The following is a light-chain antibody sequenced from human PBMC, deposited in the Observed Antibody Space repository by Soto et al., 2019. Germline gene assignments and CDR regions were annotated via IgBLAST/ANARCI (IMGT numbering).Light chain of an antibody. Sequence: EIMITQSPTPPSVSPGGKDPPSPRAGQSVSSNLAWYQQKPGQAPRLLIYGASTRATGIPARFSGSGSGTEFTLTISSLQSEDFAVYYCQQYNNWPGTFGQGTKVDIK. J-gene: IGKJ1*01. CDR2: GAS. V-gene: IGKV3-15*01. CDR1: QSVSSN. CDR3: QQYNNWPGT.